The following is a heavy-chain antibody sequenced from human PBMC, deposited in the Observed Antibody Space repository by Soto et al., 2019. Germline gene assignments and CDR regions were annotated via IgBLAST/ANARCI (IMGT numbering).Heavy chain of an antibody. J-gene: IGHJ4*02. CDR1: GFTFSSYP. CDR2: ISYDGSNK. V-gene: IGHV3-30-3*01. Sequence: GGSLRLSCAASGFTFSSYPMHWVRQAPGKGLEWVALISYDGSNKYYADSVKGRFTITRDNSKNTLYLQMNSLRAEDTAVYYCAIAGFRGYTFGSLDYWGQGTLVTVSS. CDR3: AIAGFRGYTFGSLDY. D-gene: IGHD5-18*01.